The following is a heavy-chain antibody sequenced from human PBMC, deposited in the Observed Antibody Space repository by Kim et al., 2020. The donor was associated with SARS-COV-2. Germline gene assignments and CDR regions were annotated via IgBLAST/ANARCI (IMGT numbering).Heavy chain of an antibody. CDR2: IFTGDSDT. Sequence: GESLKISCKGSGFNFASDWIGWVRQMPGKGLEWMGIIFTGDSDTRYSPSFEGQVTISADKSINTAYLQWSSLKASDTAIYFCARHAAYQFNNWRGPPFDYWGQGTLVTVSS. D-gene: IGHD6-13*01. CDR1: GFNFASDW. CDR3: ARHAAYQFNNWRGPPFDY. J-gene: IGHJ4*02. V-gene: IGHV5-51*01.